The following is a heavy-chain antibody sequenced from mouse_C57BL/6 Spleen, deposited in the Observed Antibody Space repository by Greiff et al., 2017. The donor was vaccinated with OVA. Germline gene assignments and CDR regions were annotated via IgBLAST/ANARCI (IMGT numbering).Heavy chain of an antibody. CDR1: GYTFTSYW. Sequence: QVQLQQPGAELVRPGSSVKLSCKASGYTFTSYWMDWVKQRPGQGLEWIGNIYPSDSETHYNQKFKDKATLTVDKSSSTAYMQLSSLTSEDSAVYYCARHGYGEGYAMDYWGQGTSVTVSS. CDR2: IYPSDSET. V-gene: IGHV1-61*01. CDR3: ARHGYGEGYAMDY. D-gene: IGHD2-2*01. J-gene: IGHJ4*01.